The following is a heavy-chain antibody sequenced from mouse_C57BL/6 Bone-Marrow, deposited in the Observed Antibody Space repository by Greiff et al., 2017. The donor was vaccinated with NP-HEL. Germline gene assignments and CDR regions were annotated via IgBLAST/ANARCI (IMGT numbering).Heavy chain of an antibody. V-gene: IGHV1-42*01. CDR3: ARYYYSNYIDY. Sequence: VQLKESGPELVKPGASVKISCKASGYSFTGYYMNWVKQSPEKSLEWIGEINPSTGGTTYNQKFKAKATLTVDKSSSTAYMQLKSLTSEDSAVYYCARYYYSNYIDYWGQGTTLTVSS. D-gene: IGHD2-5*01. J-gene: IGHJ2*01. CDR1: GYSFTGYY. CDR2: INPSTGGT.